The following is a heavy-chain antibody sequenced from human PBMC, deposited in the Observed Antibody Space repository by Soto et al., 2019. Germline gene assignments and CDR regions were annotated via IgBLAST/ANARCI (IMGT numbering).Heavy chain of an antibody. V-gene: IGHV3-48*01. J-gene: IGHJ5*02. CDR2: ISSSSTTK. D-gene: IGHD2-15*01. Sequence: PGRSLRLSCAASGFTFSSYSMNWVRQAPGKGLEWVSYISSSSTTKYYADSVKGRFTISRDNAKNSLYLQMNSLRAEDTAVYYCARDGCSGSNCLNWFDPWGQGNLVTVS. CDR1: GFTFSSYS. CDR3: ARDGCSGSNCLNWFDP.